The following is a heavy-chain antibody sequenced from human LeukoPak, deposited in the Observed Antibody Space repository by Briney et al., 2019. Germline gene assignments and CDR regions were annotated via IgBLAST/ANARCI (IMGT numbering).Heavy chain of an antibody. J-gene: IGHJ4*02. CDR3: ARDMTYYDFSDY. CDR2: ISSSSCYI. CDR1: GFAFSSYE. D-gene: IGHD3-3*01. Sequence: PGGSLRLSCAASGFAFSSYEMNWVRQAPGKGLEWVSSISSSSCYIYYADSVKGRFTISRDNAKNSLYLQMNSLRAEDTAVYYFARDMTYYDFSDYWGQGTLVTVSS. V-gene: IGHV3-21*01.